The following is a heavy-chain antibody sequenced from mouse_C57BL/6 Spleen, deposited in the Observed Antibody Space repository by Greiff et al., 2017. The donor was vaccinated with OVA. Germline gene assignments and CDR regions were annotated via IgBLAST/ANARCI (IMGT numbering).Heavy chain of an antibody. D-gene: IGHD1-1*01. Sequence: VQRVESGAELVRPGTSVKMSCKASGYTFTNYWIGWAKQRPGHGLEWIGDIYPGGGYTNYNEKFKGKATLTADKSSSTAYMQFSSLTSEDSAIYYCARGGSSPYAMDYWGQGTSVTVSS. V-gene: IGHV1-63*01. CDR2: IYPGGGYT. CDR3: ARGGSSPYAMDY. CDR1: GYTFTNYW. J-gene: IGHJ4*01.